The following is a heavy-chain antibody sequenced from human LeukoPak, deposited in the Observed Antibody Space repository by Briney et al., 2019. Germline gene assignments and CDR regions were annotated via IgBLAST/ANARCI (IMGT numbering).Heavy chain of an antibody. CDR2: INHSGST. D-gene: IGHD3-10*01. CDR1: GGSFSSTIYY. CDR3: ARRFSIGHYYYGMDV. J-gene: IGHJ6*02. V-gene: IGHV4-39*07. Sequence: SETLSLTCTVSGGSFSSTIYYWGWIRQPPGKGLEWIGEINHSGSTNYNPSLKSRVTISVDTSKNQFSLKLSSVTAADTAVYYCARRFSIGHYYYGMDVWGQGTTVTVSS.